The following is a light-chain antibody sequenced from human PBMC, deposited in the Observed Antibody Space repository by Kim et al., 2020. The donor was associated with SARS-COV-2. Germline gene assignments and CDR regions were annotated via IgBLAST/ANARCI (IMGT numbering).Light chain of an antibody. V-gene: IGLV3-19*01. J-gene: IGLJ3*02. CDR3: NSRDSSGNHWV. Sequence: RITCQGDSRRSYYASWYQQKPGQAPVLVIYGKNNRPSGIPDRFSGPSSGNTASLTITGAQAEDEADYYCNSRDSSGNHWVFGGGTKLTVL. CDR2: GKN. CDR1: SRRSYY.